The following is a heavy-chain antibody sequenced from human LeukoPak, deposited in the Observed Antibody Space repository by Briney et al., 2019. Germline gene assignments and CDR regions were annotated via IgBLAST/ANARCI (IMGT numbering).Heavy chain of an antibody. CDR2: IYYSGST. CDR3: ARGWTAMAPFDY. V-gene: IGHV4-31*03. D-gene: IGHD5-18*01. CDR1: VGSISSGCYY. J-gene: IGHJ4*02. Sequence: SQTLSLTCTVSVGSISSGCYYWSWIRQHPGKGLEWIGYIYYSGSTYYNPSLKSRVTISVDTSKNQFSLKLSSVTAADTAVYYCARGWTAMAPFDYWGQGTLVTVSS.